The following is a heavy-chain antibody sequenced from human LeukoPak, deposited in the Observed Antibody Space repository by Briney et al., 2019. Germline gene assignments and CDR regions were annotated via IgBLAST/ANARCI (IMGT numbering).Heavy chain of an antibody. CDR2: FDPEDGET. CDR1: GYTLTELS. D-gene: IGHD6-13*01. CDR3: ATAPPRRFFSSSWIYYYYYGMDV. J-gene: IGHJ6*02. V-gene: IGHV1-24*01. Sequence: GASVKVSCKVSGYTLTELSMHWVRQAPGKGLEWMGGFDPEDGETIYAQKFQGKVTMTEDTSTDTAYMELSSLRSEDTAVYYCATAPPRRFFSSSWIYYYYYGMDVWGQGPTVPVSS.